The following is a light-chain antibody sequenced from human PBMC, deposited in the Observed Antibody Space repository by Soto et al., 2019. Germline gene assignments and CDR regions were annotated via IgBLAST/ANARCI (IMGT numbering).Light chain of an antibody. V-gene: IGLV2-14*01. J-gene: IGLJ2*01. CDR3: SSYTTINTAV. CDR2: DVS. CDR1: SSDIGGYNH. Sequence: QSALTQPASVSGSPGQSITISCTGTSSDIGGYNHVSWYQQRPGKAPKLMIYDVSYRPSEISNRFSGSKSGNTASLTISGLQAEDEADYYCSSYTTINTAVFGGGTKVTVL.